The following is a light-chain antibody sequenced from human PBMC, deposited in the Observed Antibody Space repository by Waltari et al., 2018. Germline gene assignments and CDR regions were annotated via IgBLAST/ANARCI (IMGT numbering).Light chain of an antibody. J-gene: IGLJ3*02. CDR1: SSTIGSNL. V-gene: IGLV1-44*01. Sequence: HSVLTQPPSASGTPGQRVTISCSGSSSTIGSNLVNWYQQFPGKAPKLLIYRSDKRPSGVPDRFSGSKSGTSASLAINGLQSEDEAAYYYAAWDDSLHGHLVFGGGTKVTVL. CDR2: RSD. CDR3: AAWDDSLHGHLV.